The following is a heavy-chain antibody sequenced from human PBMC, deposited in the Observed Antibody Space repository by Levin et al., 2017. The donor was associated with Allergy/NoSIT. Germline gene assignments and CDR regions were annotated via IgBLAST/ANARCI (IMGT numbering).Heavy chain of an antibody. Sequence: KESGPTLVKPTQTLTLTCTFSGFSLSTSGVGVGWIRQPPGKALEWLALIYWDDDKRYSPSLKSRLTITKDTSKNQVVLTMTNMDPVDTATYYCAHIGSILFHDAFDIWGQGTMVTVSS. D-gene: IGHD2-15*01. V-gene: IGHV2-5*02. J-gene: IGHJ3*02. CDR3: AHIGSILFHDAFDI. CDR1: GFSLSTSGVG. CDR2: IYWDDDK.